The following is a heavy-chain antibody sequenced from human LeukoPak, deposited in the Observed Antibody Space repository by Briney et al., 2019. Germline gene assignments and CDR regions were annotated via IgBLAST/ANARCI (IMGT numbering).Heavy chain of an antibody. CDR2: ISSGSTYI. V-gene: IGHV3-21*01. D-gene: IGHD3-3*01. J-gene: IGHJ3*02. CDR1: GFSFSSYS. Sequence: PGGSLRLSCAASGFSFSSYSLNWVRQAPGKGLVWVSCISSGSTYIYYADSVKGRFTISRDNAKNSLYLQMNSLRAEDTAVYYYARETYEGAFDIWGQGTMVTVPS. CDR3: ARETYEGAFDI.